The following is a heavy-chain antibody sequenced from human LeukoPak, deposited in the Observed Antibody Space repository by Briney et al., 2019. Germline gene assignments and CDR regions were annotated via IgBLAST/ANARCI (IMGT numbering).Heavy chain of an antibody. Sequence: GASVKVSCKASGYTFTGYYMHWVRQAPGQGLEWMGRINPNSGGTNYAQKLQRRVTMTRDTSISTAYMELSRLRSDDTAVYYCARVSIAAAGTISGYYYMDVWGKGTTVTVSS. D-gene: IGHD6-13*01. J-gene: IGHJ6*03. CDR1: GYTFTGYY. CDR3: ARVSIAAAGTISGYYYMDV. CDR2: INPNSGGT. V-gene: IGHV1-2*06.